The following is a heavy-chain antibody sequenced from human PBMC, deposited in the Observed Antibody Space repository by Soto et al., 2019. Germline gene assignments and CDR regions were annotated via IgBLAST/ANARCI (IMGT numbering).Heavy chain of an antibody. V-gene: IGHV3-64*01. CDR2: ISYKGGST. J-gene: IGHJ3*02. CDR1: GFTLSDFS. Sequence: PGGSLRLSSAAFGFTLSDFSMYWVRQAAGKGLEFVSAISYKGGSTYYTNSVKGRFTISRDNSKNTLYLQMGSLRAEDMAVYYCARVSARGQAAFDIWGQGT. D-gene: IGHD5-12*01. CDR3: ARVSARGQAAFDI.